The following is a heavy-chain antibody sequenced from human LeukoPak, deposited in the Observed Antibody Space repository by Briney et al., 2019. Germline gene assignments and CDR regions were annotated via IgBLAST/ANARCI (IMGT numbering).Heavy chain of an antibody. V-gene: IGHV3-23*01. J-gene: IGHJ4*02. CDR2: IGGSGGST. CDR1: GFTFSSYA. CDR3: AKASLWFGELNYYFDY. Sequence: GGSLRLSCAASGFTFSSYAMSWVRQAPGKGLEWVSAIGGSGGSTYYADSVKGRFTISRDNSKNTLYLQMNSLRAEDTAVYYCAKASLWFGELNYYFDYWGQGTLVTVSS. D-gene: IGHD3-10*01.